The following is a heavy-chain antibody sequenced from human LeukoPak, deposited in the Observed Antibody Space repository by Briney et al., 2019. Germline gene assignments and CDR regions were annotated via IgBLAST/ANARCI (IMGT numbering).Heavy chain of an antibody. D-gene: IGHD2-21*01. V-gene: IGHV4-31*03. CDR2: IYYSGST. Sequence: SETLSLTCTVSGGSISSGGYYWSWIRQHPGKGLEWIGYIYYSGSTYYNPSLKSRVTISVDTSKNQFSLKLSSVTAADTAVYYCARSRGGGIDAFDIWGQGTMVTVSS. CDR1: GGSISSGGYY. CDR3: ARSRGGGIDAFDI. J-gene: IGHJ3*02.